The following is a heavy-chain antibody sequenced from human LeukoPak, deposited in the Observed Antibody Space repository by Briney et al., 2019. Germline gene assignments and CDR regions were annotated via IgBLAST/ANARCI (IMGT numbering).Heavy chain of an antibody. CDR3: ARDLVAGRHYYYGMDV. D-gene: IGHD6-19*01. CDR2: ISSSSSTI. J-gene: IGHJ6*02. V-gene: IGHV3-48*04. CDR1: GFTFSRYS. Sequence: GRSLRLSCAASGFTFSRYSMNWVRQAPGKGVEWVSYISSSSSTIYYAGSVKGRFTISRDNAKNSLYLQMNSLRAEDTAVYYCARDLVAGRHYYYGMDVWGQGTTVTVSS.